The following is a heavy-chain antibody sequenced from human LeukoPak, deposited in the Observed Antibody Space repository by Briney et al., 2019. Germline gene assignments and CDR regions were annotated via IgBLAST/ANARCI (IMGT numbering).Heavy chain of an antibody. CDR1: GGSISSGDYY. CDR2: IYYSGTT. Sequence: SQTLSLTCTVSGGSISSGDYYWSWIRQPPGQGLVWIGYIYYSGTTNYNPSLKSRVTISVDTSKNQFSLKLSSVTAADTAVYYCARGVYIAAAQYAYWGQGTLVTVSS. D-gene: IGHD6-13*01. CDR3: ARGVYIAAAQYAY. J-gene: IGHJ4*02. V-gene: IGHV4-61*08.